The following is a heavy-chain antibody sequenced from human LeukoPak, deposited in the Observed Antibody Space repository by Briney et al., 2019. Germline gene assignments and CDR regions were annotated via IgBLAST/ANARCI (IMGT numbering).Heavy chain of an antibody. D-gene: IGHD3-3*01. J-gene: IGHJ6*03. V-gene: IGHV3-43*01. CDR3: ARHPKRKIFGVVIIRGRDYYYYMDV. CDR1: GFTFDDYS. CDR2: ISWDGGTI. Sequence: GGSLRLSCAASGFTFDDYSMYWVRQAPGKSLEWVSLISWDGGTIFDADSVKGRSTISRDNAKNSLYLQMNSLRAEDTAVYYCARHPKRKIFGVVIIRGRDYYYYMDVWGKGTTVTVSS.